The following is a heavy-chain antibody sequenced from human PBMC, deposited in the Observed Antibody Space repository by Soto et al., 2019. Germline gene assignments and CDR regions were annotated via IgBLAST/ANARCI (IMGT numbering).Heavy chain of an antibody. CDR3: AREGVQHGSGPYYYYGMDV. D-gene: IGHD3-10*01. V-gene: IGHV3-21*01. J-gene: IGHJ6*02. Sequence: SLRLSCAASGFTFSSYSMNWVRQAPGKGLEWVSSISSSSSYIYYADSVKGRFTISRDNAKNSLYLQMNSLRAEDTAVYYCAREGVQHGSGPYYYYGMDVWGQGTTVTSP. CDR2: ISSSSSYI. CDR1: GFTFSSYS.